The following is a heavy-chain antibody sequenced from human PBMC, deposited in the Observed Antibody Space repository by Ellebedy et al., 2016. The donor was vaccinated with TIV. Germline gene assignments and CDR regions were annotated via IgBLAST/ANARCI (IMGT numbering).Heavy chain of an antibody. CDR1: GYTFTSYG. CDR3: ASSGSSSWYGGPRWWFDP. J-gene: IGHJ5*02. V-gene: IGHV1-18*04. D-gene: IGHD6-13*01. Sequence: AASVKVSCQASGYTFTSYGISWARQAPGQGLEWMGWISAYNGNTNYAQKLQGRVTMTTDTSTSTAYMELRSLRSDDTAVYYCASSGSSSWYGGPRWWFDPWGQGTLVTVSS. CDR2: ISAYNGNT.